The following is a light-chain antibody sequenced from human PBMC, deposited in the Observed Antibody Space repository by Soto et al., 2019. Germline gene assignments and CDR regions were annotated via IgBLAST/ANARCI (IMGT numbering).Light chain of an antibody. Sequence: EIAMTQSPATLSVSPGERATLSCRASQSVSSKLAWYQQKPGQAPRLLIYDASNRATGIPARFSGSGSGTDFTLTINSLEPEDSAVYYCQQRSNWPSITFGQGTRLEIK. CDR3: QQRSNWPSIT. J-gene: IGKJ5*01. CDR2: DAS. V-gene: IGKV3-11*01. CDR1: QSVSSK.